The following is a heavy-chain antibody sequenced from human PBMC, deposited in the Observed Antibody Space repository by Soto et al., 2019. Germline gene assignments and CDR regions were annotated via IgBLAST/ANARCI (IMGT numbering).Heavy chain of an antibody. D-gene: IGHD4-17*01. CDR3: ARYRDYGDSGYFDS. Sequence: QVQLQESGPGLVKHSETLSRTCTVSGSSVSGGIYYWTWIRQTPGKGLEWIGYIYHSETTNYNASLRSRVTMSVDTYKNQFSLMLTSVTDAYTAVYYCARYRDYGDSGYFDSWGQGTLVTVSS. CDR2: IYHSETT. J-gene: IGHJ4*02. CDR1: GSSVSGGIYY. V-gene: IGHV4-61*01.